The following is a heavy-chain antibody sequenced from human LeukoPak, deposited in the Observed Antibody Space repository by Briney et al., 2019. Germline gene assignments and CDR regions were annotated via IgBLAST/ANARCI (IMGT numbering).Heavy chain of an antibody. CDR2: IYYTGST. D-gene: IGHD5-18*01. Sequence: SETLSLTCSVSGDSISSSTYYWGWIRQPPGTGLEWIGSIYYTGSTYCNPSLKSRVTISVDTSKNQFSLRLNSLSAADTAVCYCARHSDSYGDRGPGYWGQGTLVTISS. J-gene: IGHJ4*02. V-gene: IGHV4-39*01. CDR1: GDSISSSTYY. CDR3: ARHSDSYGDRGPGY.